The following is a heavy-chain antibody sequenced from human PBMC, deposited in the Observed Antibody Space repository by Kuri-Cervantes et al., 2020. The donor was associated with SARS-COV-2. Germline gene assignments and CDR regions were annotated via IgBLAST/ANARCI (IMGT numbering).Heavy chain of an antibody. CDR3: ARYSNSFDLYYFYLDV. Sequence: SETLSLTCTVSGGSISSSSYYWGWIRQPPGKGLEWIGSIYHSGSTYYNPSLKSRVTISVDTSTNQFSLNLSSVTAADTAMYYCARYSNSFDLYYFYLDVWGKGTTVTVSS. CDR1: GGSISSSSYY. CDR2: IYHSGST. J-gene: IGHJ6*03. D-gene: IGHD6-6*01. V-gene: IGHV4-39*07.